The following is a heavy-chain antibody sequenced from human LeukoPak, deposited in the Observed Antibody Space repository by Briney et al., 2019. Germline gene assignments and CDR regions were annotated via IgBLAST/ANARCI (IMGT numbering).Heavy chain of an antibody. D-gene: IGHD4-17*01. J-gene: IGHJ6*03. V-gene: IGHV1-2*02. Sequence: ASVKVSCKASGYTFTGYYIHWVRQAPGQGLEWMRWINPNSGGTIYAQKFQGRVTMTRDTSISTAYMELSRLRSDDTAVYYCARDPHYGDFRRYYFYMDVWGKGTTVTVPS. CDR3: ARDPHYGDFRRYYFYMDV. CDR2: INPNSGGT. CDR1: GYTFTGYY.